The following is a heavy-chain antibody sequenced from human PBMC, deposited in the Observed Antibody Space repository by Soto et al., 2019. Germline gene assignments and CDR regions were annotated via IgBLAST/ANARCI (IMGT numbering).Heavy chain of an antibody. CDR3: AKEAAAGPESYYYYVMDV. CDR2: ISGSGGST. CDR1: GFTFSSYA. V-gene: IGHV3-23*01. Sequence: EVQLLESGGGLVQPGGSLRLSCAASGFTFSSYAMSWVRQAPGKGLEWVSAISGSGGSTYYADSVKGRFTISRDNSKNTLYLQMNSLRAEDTAVYYCAKEAAAGPESYYYYVMDVWGQGTTVTVSS. J-gene: IGHJ6*02. D-gene: IGHD6-13*01.